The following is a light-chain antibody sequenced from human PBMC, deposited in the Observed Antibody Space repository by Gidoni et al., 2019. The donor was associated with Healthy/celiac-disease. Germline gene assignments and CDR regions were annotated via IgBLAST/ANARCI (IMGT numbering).Light chain of an antibody. CDR1: SGSVSTSYY. CDR2: STN. Sequence: QTVVTQEPSFSVSPGGTVTLTCGLSSGSVSTSYYTSWYQQTPGQAPRTLIYSTNPRSSGVPDRFSGSILGNKAALTITGAQADDESDYYCVLYMGSGLWVFGGGTKLTVL. J-gene: IGLJ3*02. V-gene: IGLV8-61*01. CDR3: VLYMGSGLWV.